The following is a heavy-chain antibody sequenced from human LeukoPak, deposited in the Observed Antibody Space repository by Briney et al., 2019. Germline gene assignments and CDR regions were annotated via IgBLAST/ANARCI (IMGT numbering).Heavy chain of an antibody. CDR1: GGSISSSSYY. V-gene: IGHV4-39*01. J-gene: IGHJ4*02. D-gene: IGHD2-15*01. Sequence: SETLSLTCTVSGGSISSSSYYWGWIRQPPGKGLEWIGSIYYSGSTYYNPSLKSRVTISVDTSKNQFSLKLSSVTAADTAVYYCARSSDVVVVAGYFDYWGQGTLVTVSS. CDR2: IYYSGST. CDR3: ARSSDVVVVAGYFDY.